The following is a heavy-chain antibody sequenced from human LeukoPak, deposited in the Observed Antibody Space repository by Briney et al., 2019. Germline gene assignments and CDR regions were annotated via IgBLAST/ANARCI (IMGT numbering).Heavy chain of an antibody. D-gene: IGHD6-6*01. CDR3: AKFLAVIAARDSLYFQH. CDR1: GFTVSSNY. V-gene: IGHV3-53*01. Sequence: GGSLRLSCATSGFTVSSNYMSWVRQAPGKGLEWVSVIYDSGTTYYADSVKGRFLIFRDTSKNTVDLQMNSLRVEDTAVYYCAKFLAVIAARDSLYFQHWGQGTLVTVSS. CDR2: IYDSGTT. J-gene: IGHJ1*01.